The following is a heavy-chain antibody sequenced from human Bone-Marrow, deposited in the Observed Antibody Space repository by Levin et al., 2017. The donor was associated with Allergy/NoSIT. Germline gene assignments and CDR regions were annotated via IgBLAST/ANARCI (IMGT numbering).Heavy chain of an antibody. CDR1: GFSLSTSGMC. Sequence: SGPTLVKPTQTLTLTCTFSGFSLSTSGMCVSWIRQPPGKPLEWLARIDWDDDKYYSTSLKTRPSISKDTSKQQVVLKLTNVDPVDTATYYCARVLMATTHYAMDVWGRGTTVTVSS. CDR3: ARVLMATTHYAMDV. CDR2: IDWDDDK. V-gene: IGHV2-70*11. D-gene: IGHD5-12*01. J-gene: IGHJ6*02.